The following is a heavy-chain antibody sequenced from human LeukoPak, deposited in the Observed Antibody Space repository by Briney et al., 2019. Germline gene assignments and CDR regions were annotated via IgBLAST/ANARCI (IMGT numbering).Heavy chain of an antibody. D-gene: IGHD1-26*01. CDR1: RFTFEDFG. V-gene: IGHV3-30*02. CDR2: VQFDENRK. Sequence: GGALRHSCAAPRFTFEDFGIHWVRQAPGKGLESVAFVQFDENRKSYGDVVGGRFTISRDNSGSTVFLQMNSLTAEDTAVYYCAKDLLVGATRLGYPDSWGQGPLVIVSS. CDR3: AKDLLVGATRLGYPDS. J-gene: IGHJ4*02.